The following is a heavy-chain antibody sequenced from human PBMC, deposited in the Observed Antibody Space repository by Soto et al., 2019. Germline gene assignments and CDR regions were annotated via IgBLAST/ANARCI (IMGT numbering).Heavy chain of an antibody. Sequence: PGGSLRLSCAASGFTFSSYAMSWVRQAPGKGLEWVSAISGSGGSTYYADSVKGRFTISRDNSKNTLYLQMNSLRAEDTAVYYCAKDSPPTYYYDSSGRNSGAFDIWGQGTMVTVSS. CDR3: AKDSPPTYYYDSSGRNSGAFDI. CDR1: GFTFSSYA. V-gene: IGHV3-23*01. CDR2: ISGSGGST. D-gene: IGHD3-22*01. J-gene: IGHJ3*02.